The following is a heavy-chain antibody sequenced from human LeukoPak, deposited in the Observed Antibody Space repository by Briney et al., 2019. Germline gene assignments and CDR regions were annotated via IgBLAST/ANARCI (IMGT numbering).Heavy chain of an antibody. Sequence: SETLSLTCTVSGGPISSYYWSWVRQPPGKGLEWIGHINYRGSTNYNPSLESRVTISGDMSKSQFSLKLSSVTAADTAMYYCALTTYYYDSSGIDIWGQGTMVTVSS. J-gene: IGHJ3*02. D-gene: IGHD3-22*01. CDR3: ALTTYYYDSSGIDI. V-gene: IGHV4-59*01. CDR2: INYRGST. CDR1: GGPISSYY.